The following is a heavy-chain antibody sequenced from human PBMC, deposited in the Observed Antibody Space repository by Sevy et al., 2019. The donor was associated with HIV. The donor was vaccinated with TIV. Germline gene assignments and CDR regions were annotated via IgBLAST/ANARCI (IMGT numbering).Heavy chain of an antibody. CDR2: VYYTGTT. V-gene: IGHV4-39*01. CDR1: GDSISSNNYY. J-gene: IGHJ4*02. CDR3: AGSYYNFWNGYYNPFDS. Sequence: SETLSLTCAVSGDSISSNNYYWGWIRQSPGKGLEWIGIVYYTGTTNYNPSLKSRVTISVDTSKGQFSLRLSSLTAADTAVYFCAGSYYNFWNGYYNPFDSWGQGTLVTVSS. D-gene: IGHD3-3*01.